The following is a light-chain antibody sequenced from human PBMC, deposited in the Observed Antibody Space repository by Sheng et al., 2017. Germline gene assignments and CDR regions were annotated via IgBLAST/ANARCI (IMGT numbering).Light chain of an antibody. CDR2: ANT. V-gene: IGLV1-40*01. Sequence: QSVLTQPPSVSGAPGQRVTISCTGSSSNIGAGYGVHWYQQLPGTAPKLLIYANTNRPSEVPDRFSGSKSGTSASLAITGLQAEDEADYYCSSYAGDYNFVVFGGGTKLTAL. J-gene: IGLJ2*01. CDR1: SSNIGAGYG. CDR3: SSYAGDYNFVV.